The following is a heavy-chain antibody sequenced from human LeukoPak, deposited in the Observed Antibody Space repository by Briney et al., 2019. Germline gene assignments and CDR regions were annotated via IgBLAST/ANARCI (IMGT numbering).Heavy chain of an antibody. D-gene: IGHD2-15*01. CDR3: ARQQEVVAVWDCYYGMDV. J-gene: IGHJ6*02. V-gene: IGHV3-66*04. Sequence: PGGSLRLSCAASGFTVSSIYMSWVRQAPGKGLERVSVIYSGGSTYYADSVKGRFTISRDNSKNTLYLQMNSLRAEDTAVYYCARQQEVVAVWDCYYGMDVWGQGTTVTVSS. CDR1: GFTVSSIY. CDR2: IYSGGST.